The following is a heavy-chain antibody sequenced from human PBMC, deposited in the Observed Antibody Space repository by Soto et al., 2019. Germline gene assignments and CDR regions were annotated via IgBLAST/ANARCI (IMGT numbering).Heavy chain of an antibody. V-gene: IGHV1-18*01. CDR2: ISAHNGNT. CDR1: GYAFTTYG. CDR3: ARGRYGDY. D-gene: IGHD1-1*01. Sequence: QFHLVQSGAEVKKPGASVKVSCKGSGYAFTTYGITWVRQAPGQGLERRGWISAHNGNTNYAQKLQGRVTVTRDTSTSTAYMELRSLRSDDTAVYYCARGRYGDYWGQGALVTVSS. J-gene: IGHJ4*02.